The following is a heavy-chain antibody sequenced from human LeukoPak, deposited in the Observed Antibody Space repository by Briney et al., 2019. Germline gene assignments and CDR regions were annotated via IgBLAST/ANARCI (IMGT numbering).Heavy chain of an antibody. CDR3: ARGQRWIAARPWFDP. Sequence: GASVKVSCKASGYTFTSYDINWVRQATGQGLEWMGWMNPNSGNTGYAQKFQGRVTMTRNTSISTAYMELSSLRSEDTAVYYCARGQRWIAARPWFDPWGQGTLVTVSS. D-gene: IGHD6-6*01. V-gene: IGHV1-8*01. CDR2: MNPNSGNT. CDR1: GYTFTSYD. J-gene: IGHJ5*02.